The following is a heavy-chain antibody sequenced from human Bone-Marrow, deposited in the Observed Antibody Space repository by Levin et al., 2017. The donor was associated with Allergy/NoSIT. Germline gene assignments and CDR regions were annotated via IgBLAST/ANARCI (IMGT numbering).Heavy chain of an antibody. CDR1: GFTFSSYW. CDR3: AREDGYYYDSSGYYADY. D-gene: IGHD3-22*01. CDR2: IKQDGSEK. Sequence: GGSLRLSCAASGFTFSSYWMSWVRQAPGKGLEWVANIKQDGSEKYYVDSVKGRFTISRDNAKNSLYLQMNSLRAEDTAVYYCAREDGYYYDSSGYYADYWGQGTLVTVSS. J-gene: IGHJ4*02. V-gene: IGHV3-7*01.